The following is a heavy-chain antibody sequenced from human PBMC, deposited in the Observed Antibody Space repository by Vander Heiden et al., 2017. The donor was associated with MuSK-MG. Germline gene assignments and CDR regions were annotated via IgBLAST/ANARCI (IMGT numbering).Heavy chain of an antibody. CDR1: GGSISSSSHY. V-gene: IGHV4-39*02. CDR3: ARVAVGSGYLDY. CDR2: VFYSGST. J-gene: IGHJ4*02. D-gene: IGHD3-22*01. Sequence: QLQLQESGPGLVKPSETLSLTCTVSGGSISSSSHYWGWIRQPPGKGLEWIGSVFYSGSTFHNPSLKSRVTISVDVSKNHFSLKLSSVTAADTAVYYCARVAVGSGYLDYWGQGTLVTVSS.